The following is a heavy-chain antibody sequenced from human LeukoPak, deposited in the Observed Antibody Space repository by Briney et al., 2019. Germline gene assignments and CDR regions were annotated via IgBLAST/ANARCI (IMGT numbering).Heavy chain of an antibody. CDR3: ARVVTITIFGVVTNDAFDI. V-gene: IGHV1-2*02. CDR2: INPNSGGT. J-gene: IGHJ3*02. D-gene: IGHD3-3*01. Sequence: ASVKVSCKASGYTFTNYGISWVRQAPGQGLEWMGWINPNSGGTNYAQKFQGRVTMTRDTSISTAYMELSRLRSDDTAVYYCARVVTITIFGVVTNDAFDIWGQGTMVTVSS. CDR1: GYTFTNYG.